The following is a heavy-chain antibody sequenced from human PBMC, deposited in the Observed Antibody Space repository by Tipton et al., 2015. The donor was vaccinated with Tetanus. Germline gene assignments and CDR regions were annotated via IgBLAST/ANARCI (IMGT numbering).Heavy chain of an antibody. CDR3: ARGTTLDY. CDR2: VSHSGTT. D-gene: IGHD1-14*01. CDR1: GGSFSGYY. V-gene: IGHV4-34*10. J-gene: IGHJ4*02. Sequence: TLSLTCAVYGGSFSGYYWSWIRQPPGKGLEWIGYVSHSGTTNSNPSLKGRISMSIDTSKNRFSLELTSVVAADTAVYYCARGTTLDYWGQGTLVTVSS.